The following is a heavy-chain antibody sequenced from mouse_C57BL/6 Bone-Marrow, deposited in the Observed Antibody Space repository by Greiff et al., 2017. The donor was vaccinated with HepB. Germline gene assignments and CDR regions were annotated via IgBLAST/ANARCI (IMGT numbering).Heavy chain of an antibody. CDR3: ASIYDGYHYFDY. D-gene: IGHD2-3*01. CDR2: ISYDGSN. Sequence: EVQLVESGPGLVKPSQSLSLTCSVTGYSITSGYYWNWIRQFPGNKLEWMGYISYDGSNNYNPSLKNRISITRDTSKNQFFLKLNSVTTEDTATYYCASIYDGYHYFDYWGQGTTLTVSS. CDR1: GYSITSGYY. J-gene: IGHJ2*01. V-gene: IGHV3-6*01.